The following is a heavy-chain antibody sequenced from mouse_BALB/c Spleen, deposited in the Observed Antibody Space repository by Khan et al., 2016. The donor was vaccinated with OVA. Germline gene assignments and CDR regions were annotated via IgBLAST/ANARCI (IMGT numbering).Heavy chain of an antibody. Sequence: QVQLKQSGPGLVQPSQSLSITCTVSGFSLANYSVHWVRQSSGKGLEWLGVIWSAGSTDYNAAFISRLTISKDNSRSQVFFKVNSLQPNDTAIYYCARRGYGYGRGALFAYWGQGTLVTVSA. CDR3: ARRGYGYGRGALFAY. V-gene: IGHV2-2*02. D-gene: IGHD2-2*01. J-gene: IGHJ3*01. CDR1: GFSLANYS. CDR2: IWSAGST.